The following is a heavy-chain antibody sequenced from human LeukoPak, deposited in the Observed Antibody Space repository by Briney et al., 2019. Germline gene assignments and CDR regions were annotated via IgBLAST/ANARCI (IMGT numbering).Heavy chain of an antibody. CDR2: INHSGST. CDR1: GGSFSGYY. CDR3: ARGVVITFGGAADY. V-gene: IGHV4-34*01. J-gene: IGHJ4*02. Sequence: PSETLSLTCAVYGGSFSGYYWSWIRQPPGKGLEWIGEINHSGSTNYNPSLRSRVTISIDTSKNQFSLKLNSVTAADTAVYYCARGVVITFGGAADYWGQGTLVTVSS. D-gene: IGHD3-16*01.